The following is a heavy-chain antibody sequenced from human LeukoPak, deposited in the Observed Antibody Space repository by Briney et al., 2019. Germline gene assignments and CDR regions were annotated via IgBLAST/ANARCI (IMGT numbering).Heavy chain of an antibody. CDR3: ARRAREMGFLEWLLFDY. Sequence: PSQTLSLTCAVSGGSISSGGYSWSWIRQPPGKGLEWIGYIYHSGSTYYNPSLKSRVTISVDRSKNQFSLKLSSVTAADTAVYYCARRAREMGFLEWLLFDYWGQGTLVTVSS. CDR1: GGSISSGGYS. D-gene: IGHD3-3*01. CDR2: IYHSGST. J-gene: IGHJ4*02. V-gene: IGHV4-30-2*01.